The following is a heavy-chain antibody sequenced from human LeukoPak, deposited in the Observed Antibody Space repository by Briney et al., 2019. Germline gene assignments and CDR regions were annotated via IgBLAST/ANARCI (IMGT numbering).Heavy chain of an antibody. V-gene: IGHV5-51*01. CDR2: IYPGDSDT. D-gene: IGHD1-26*01. Sequence: GESLKISCNGSGYTFTSYWIAWVRQMPGKGLEWMGIIYPGDSDTRYSPSFQGQVTISADKSITTTYLQWSSLKASDSAMYYCARQEGSGSSSDYWGQGTLVTVSS. CDR1: GYTFTSYW. J-gene: IGHJ4*02. CDR3: ARQEGSGSSSDY.